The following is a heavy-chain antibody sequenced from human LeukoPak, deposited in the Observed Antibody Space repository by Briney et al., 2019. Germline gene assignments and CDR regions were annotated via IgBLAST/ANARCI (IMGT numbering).Heavy chain of an antibody. CDR3: ARAGGYSSSTSLYFDY. Sequence: TSETLSLTCTVSGYSISSGYYWGWIRQPPGKGLEWIGTIYHSGSTYYNPSLKSRVTISVVTSKNQFSLKLNSVTAADTAVYYCARAGGYSSSTSLYFDYWGQGTLVTVSS. J-gene: IGHJ4*02. D-gene: IGHD6-6*01. CDR1: GYSISSGYY. V-gene: IGHV4-38-2*02. CDR2: IYHSGST.